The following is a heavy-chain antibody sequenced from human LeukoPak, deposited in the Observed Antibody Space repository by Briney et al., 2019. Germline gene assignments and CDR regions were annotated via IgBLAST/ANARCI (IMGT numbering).Heavy chain of an antibody. J-gene: IGHJ4*02. Sequence: GGSLRLSCAASGFTFSTYSMNWVRQAPGKGLEWVSAISGSGGSTYYADSVKGRFTISRDNSKNTLYLQMTSLRAEDTAVYYCARPRIMITFGGVGRAYYFDYWGQGTLVTVSS. CDR2: ISGSGGST. D-gene: IGHD3-16*01. V-gene: IGHV3-23*01. CDR1: GFTFSTYS. CDR3: ARPRIMITFGGVGRAYYFDY.